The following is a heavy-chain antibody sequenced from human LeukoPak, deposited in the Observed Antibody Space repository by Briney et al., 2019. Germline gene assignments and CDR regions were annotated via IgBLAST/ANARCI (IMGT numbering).Heavy chain of an antibody. CDR3: AKGLGLRYFDWSSFDY. D-gene: IGHD3-9*01. J-gene: IGHJ4*02. CDR1: GFTFSSYA. V-gene: IGHV3-23*01. CDR2: ISGSGGGT. Sequence: GGSLRLSCVASGFTFSSYAMSWVRQAPGKGLEWVSAISGSGGGTYYADSVKGRFTISRDNSKNTLYLQMNSLRAEDTAVYYCAKGLGLRYFDWSSFDYWGQGTLVTVSS.